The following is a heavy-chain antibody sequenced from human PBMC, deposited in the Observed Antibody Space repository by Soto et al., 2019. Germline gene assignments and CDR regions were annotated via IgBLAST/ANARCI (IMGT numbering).Heavy chain of an antibody. V-gene: IGHV4-4*07. D-gene: IGHD1-1*01. CDR3: VRDGTKTLRDWFDP. CDR1: GASISGFY. CDR2: TYATGTT. Sequence: TLSLTCTVPGASISGFYWSWIRKSAGKGLEWIGRTYATGTTDYNPSLKSRVMMSVDTSKKQFSLKLRSVTAADTAVYYCVRDGTKTLRDWFDPWGQGISVTVSS. J-gene: IGHJ5*02.